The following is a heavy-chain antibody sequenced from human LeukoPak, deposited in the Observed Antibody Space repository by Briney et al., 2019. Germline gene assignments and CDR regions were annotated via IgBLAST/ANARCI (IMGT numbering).Heavy chain of an antibody. CDR2: IWYDGSNK. Sequence: PGRSLRLSCAASGFTFSSYGVHWVRQAPGKGLEWVAVIWYDGSNKYYADSVKGRFTISRDNSKNTLYLQMNSLRAEDTAVYYCARFRGSYLDYWGQGTLVTVSS. V-gene: IGHV3-33*01. J-gene: IGHJ4*02. CDR1: GFTFSSYG. D-gene: IGHD1-26*01. CDR3: ARFRGSYLDY.